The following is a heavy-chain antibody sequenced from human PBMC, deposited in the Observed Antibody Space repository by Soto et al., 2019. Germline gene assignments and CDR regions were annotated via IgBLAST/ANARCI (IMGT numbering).Heavy chain of an antibody. CDR3: AREEYYYGSGAFFDY. Sequence: QVQLVQSGAEVKKPGSSVKVSCKASGGTFSSYTISWVRQAPGQGLEWMGRIIPILGIANYAQKFQGRVTITAEQSTSTAYIELSRLRSEDTAVYYCAREEYYYGSGAFFDYWGQGTLVTVSS. J-gene: IGHJ4*02. D-gene: IGHD3-10*01. CDR1: GGTFSSYT. CDR2: IIPILGIA. V-gene: IGHV1-69*08.